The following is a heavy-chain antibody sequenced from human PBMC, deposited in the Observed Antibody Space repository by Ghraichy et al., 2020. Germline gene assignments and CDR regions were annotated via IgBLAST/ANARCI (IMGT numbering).Heavy chain of an antibody. J-gene: IGHJ4*02. Sequence: SETLSLTCTVSGGSISSYYWSWIRQPPGKGLEWIGYIYYSGSTNYNPSLKSRVTISVDTSKNQFSLKLSSVTAADTAVYYCARVRRYYDRSGYYDYWGQGTLVTVSS. CDR2: IYYSGST. CDR3: ARVRRYYDRSGYYDY. D-gene: IGHD3-22*01. CDR1: GGSISSYY. V-gene: IGHV4-59*01.